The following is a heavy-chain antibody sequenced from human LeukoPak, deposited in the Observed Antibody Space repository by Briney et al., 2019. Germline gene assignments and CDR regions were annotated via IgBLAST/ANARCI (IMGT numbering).Heavy chain of an antibody. D-gene: IGHD3-3*01. CDR2: ISGDGART. CDR1: GFTFSNYV. CDR3: VYQVQGVVK. J-gene: IGHJ4*02. Sequence: PGGSLRLSCSASGFTFSNYVMHWVRQAPAKGLEYVSGISGDGARTYYADSVKGRFTISRDNSKNTLFVQMTSLRAEDTAVYYCVYQVQGVVKWGQGTLVTVSS. V-gene: IGHV3-64*05.